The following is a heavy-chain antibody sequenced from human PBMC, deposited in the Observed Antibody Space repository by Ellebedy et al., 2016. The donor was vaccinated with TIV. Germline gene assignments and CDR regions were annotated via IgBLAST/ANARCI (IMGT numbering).Heavy chain of an antibody. CDR2: ISSSGSTI. Sequence: LSLTCAASGFTFSDYYMSWIRQAPGKGLEWVSYISSSGSTIYYADSVKGRFTISRDNAKNSLYLQMNSMRAEDTAVYYCARDVGGSYSSLAFDIWGQGTMVTVSS. V-gene: IGHV3-11*04. CDR3: ARDVGGSYSSLAFDI. J-gene: IGHJ3*02. D-gene: IGHD1-26*01. CDR1: GFTFSDYY.